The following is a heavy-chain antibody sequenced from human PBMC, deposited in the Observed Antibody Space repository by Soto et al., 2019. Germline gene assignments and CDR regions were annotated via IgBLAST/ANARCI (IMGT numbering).Heavy chain of an antibody. D-gene: IGHD1-1*01. J-gene: IGHJ3*02. CDR2: MSHSGGT. Sequence: QVQLQQWGAGLLKPSETLSLTCAVFGGSVNSGNYYWSWIRQPPGKGLEWIGEMSHSGGTHFNPSLKSRVTISVDTSKNQCYLKMSSVTAADTALYYCARVERGTATSVVDAFDIWGPGTMVTVSS. V-gene: IGHV4-34*01. CDR1: GGSVNSGNYY. CDR3: ARVERGTATSVVDAFDI.